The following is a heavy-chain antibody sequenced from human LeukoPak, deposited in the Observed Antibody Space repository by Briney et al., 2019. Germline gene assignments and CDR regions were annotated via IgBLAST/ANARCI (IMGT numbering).Heavy chain of an antibody. CDR2: ISYDGSNK. CDR3: AKGVSADVIGMDV. J-gene: IGHJ6*02. Sequence: PGGSLGLSCAASGFIFNSYGIHWVRQAPGKGLDWLTVISYDGSNKYYADSVKGRFTISRDNSKNTLYLQMNSLRTEDTAVYYCAKGVSADVIGMDVWGQGTTVTVSS. V-gene: IGHV3-30*18. CDR1: GFIFNSYG. D-gene: IGHD6-13*01.